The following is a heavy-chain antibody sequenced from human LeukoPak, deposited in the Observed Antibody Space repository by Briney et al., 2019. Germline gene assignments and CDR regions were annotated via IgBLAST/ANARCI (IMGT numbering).Heavy chain of an antibody. D-gene: IGHD4-17*01. J-gene: IGHJ4*02. CDR3: ASTITVTTDY. Sequence: SETLSLTCAVYGGSFSGYYWSWIRQPPGKGLEWIGEINHSGSTNYNPSLKSRVTISVDTSNNQFSLKLSSVTAADTAVYYCASTITVTTDYWGQGTLVTVSS. V-gene: IGHV4-34*01. CDR1: GGSFSGYY. CDR2: INHSGST.